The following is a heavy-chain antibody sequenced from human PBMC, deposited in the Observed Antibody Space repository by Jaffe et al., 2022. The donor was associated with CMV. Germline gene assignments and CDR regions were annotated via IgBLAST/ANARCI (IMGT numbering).Heavy chain of an antibody. D-gene: IGHD3-3*01. J-gene: IGHJ6*03. Sequence: EVQLVESGGGLVQPGGSLRLSCAASGFTFSSYAMSWVRQAPGKGLEWVSAISGSGGSTYYADSVKGRFTISRDNSKNTLYLQMNSLRAEDTAVYYCAKRLYDFWSGSHYYMDVWGKGTTVTVSS. CDR2: ISGSGGST. V-gene: IGHV3-23*04. CDR1: GFTFSSYA. CDR3: AKRLYDFWSGSHYYMDV.